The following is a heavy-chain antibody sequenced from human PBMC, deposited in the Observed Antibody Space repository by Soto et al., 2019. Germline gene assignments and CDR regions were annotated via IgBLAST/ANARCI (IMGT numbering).Heavy chain of an antibody. J-gene: IGHJ4*02. Sequence: EVQLVESGGGLVQPGGSLRLSCAASGFAVSSKYMSWVRQAPGKGLEWVSDIYSGGDTFYGDSVKGRFAVSRHNSENTLYLQMHSLRGEDTAVYYCARRGGDYYDCWGQGTLVTVSS. D-gene: IGHD2-21*01. V-gene: IGHV3-53*04. CDR2: IYSGGDT. CDR3: ARRGGDYYDC. CDR1: GFAVSSKY.